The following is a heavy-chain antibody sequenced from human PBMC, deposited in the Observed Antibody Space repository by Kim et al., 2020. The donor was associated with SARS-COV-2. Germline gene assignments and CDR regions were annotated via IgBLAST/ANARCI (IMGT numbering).Heavy chain of an antibody. V-gene: IGHV3-21*01. CDR2: ISSSSSYI. CDR1: GFTFSSYS. Sequence: GGSLRISCAASGFTFSSYSMNWVRQAPGKGLEWVSSISSSSSYIYYADSVKGRFTISRDNAKNSLYLQMNSLRAEDTAVYYCARDASPTYYYDSSEYYYYYYYMDVWGKGTTVTVSS. CDR3: ARDASPTYYYDSSEYYYYYYYMDV. J-gene: IGHJ6*03. D-gene: IGHD3-22*01.